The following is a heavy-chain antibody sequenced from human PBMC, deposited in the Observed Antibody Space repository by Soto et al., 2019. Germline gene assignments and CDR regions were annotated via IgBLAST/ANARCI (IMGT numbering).Heavy chain of an antibody. Sequence: PSETLFLPCTVFGGPISNYYWRWIRQPPGKGLEWIGYIYYSGSTTYNPSLRSRVTISVDTSKNQFSLKLSSVTAADTAVYYCSRLGHVYYYDSSGYREYFQHWGQGTLVTVSS. CDR2: IYYSGST. D-gene: IGHD3-22*01. CDR1: GGPISNYY. J-gene: IGHJ1*01. V-gene: IGHV4-59*01. CDR3: SRLGHVYYYDSSGYREYFQH.